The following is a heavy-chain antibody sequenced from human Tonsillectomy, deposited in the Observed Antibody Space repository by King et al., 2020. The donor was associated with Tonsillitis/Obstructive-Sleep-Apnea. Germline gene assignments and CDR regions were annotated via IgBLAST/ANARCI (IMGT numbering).Heavy chain of an antibody. CDR1: GGSISSSN. D-gene: IGHD6-13*01. V-gene: IGHV4-59*08. J-gene: IGHJ4*02. Sequence: QLQESAPELVRPSKTLSPTCTASGGSISSSNWSWIRQPPGRGLEWIGYIYYSGSTNYNPPLKGRVTISVDTSKNQFSLKLSSVTAADTAVYYCARHGYSSSWSHFDYWGQGTLVTVSS. CDR2: IYYSGST. CDR3: ARHGYSSSWSHFDY.